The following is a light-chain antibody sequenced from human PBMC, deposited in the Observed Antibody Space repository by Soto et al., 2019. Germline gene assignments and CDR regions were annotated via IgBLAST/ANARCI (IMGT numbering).Light chain of an antibody. Sequence: AIQMIQSPSSLSASVGDRVTITCRASQAIRNDLGWYQQKPGKAPNLLIFGASNLQVGVPVRFSASGSGTNFTLTISNLQPEDFASYYCLQDYTYPWTFGQGTKVDI. CDR2: GAS. V-gene: IGKV1-6*01. CDR3: LQDYTYPWT. CDR1: QAIRND. J-gene: IGKJ1*01.